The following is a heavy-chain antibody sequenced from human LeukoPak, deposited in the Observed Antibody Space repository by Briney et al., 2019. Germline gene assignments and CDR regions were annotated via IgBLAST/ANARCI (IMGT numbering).Heavy chain of an antibody. V-gene: IGHV4-39*01. CDR1: GGSISSSSYY. D-gene: IGHD2-2*01. Sequence: PSETLSLTCTVSGGSISSSSYYWGWIRQPPGKGLEWIGSIYYSGSTYYNPSLKSRVTISVDTSKNQFSLELSCVTAADTAVYYCARHRWGYCSSTSCHNWFDPWGQGTLVTVSS. J-gene: IGHJ5*02. CDR3: ARHRWGYCSSTSCHNWFDP. CDR2: IYYSGST.